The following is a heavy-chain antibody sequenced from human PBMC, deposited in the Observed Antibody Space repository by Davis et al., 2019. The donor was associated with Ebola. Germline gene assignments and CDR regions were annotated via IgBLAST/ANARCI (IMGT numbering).Heavy chain of an antibody. V-gene: IGHV4-39*01. CDR1: GASISSRSYY. CDR3: ARPWYSGTYYDAYDI. Sequence: MPSETLSLTCTVSGASISSRSYYWGWIRQPPGKGLEWVGGFSYGDNTHYYNPSLRSRVTISVDTSRNQFSLKLSSATAADTAVYYCARPWYSGTYYDAYDIWGQGTMVAVSS. J-gene: IGHJ3*02. D-gene: IGHD1-26*01. CDR2: FSYGDNTH.